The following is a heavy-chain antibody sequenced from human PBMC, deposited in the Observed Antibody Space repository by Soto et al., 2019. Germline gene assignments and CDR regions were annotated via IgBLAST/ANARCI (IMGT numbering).Heavy chain of an antibody. D-gene: IGHD4-17*01. V-gene: IGHV5-10-1*01. J-gene: IGHJ6*02. CDR3: ASHVAYGDYLHYHYGMDV. CDR1: GYSFTSYW. Sequence: GESLKISCKGSGYSFTSYWISWVRQMPGKGLEWMGRIDPSDSYTNYSPSFQGHVTISADKSISTAYLQWSSLKASDTAMYYCASHVAYGDYLHYHYGMDVWGQGTTVTVSS. CDR2: IDPSDSYT.